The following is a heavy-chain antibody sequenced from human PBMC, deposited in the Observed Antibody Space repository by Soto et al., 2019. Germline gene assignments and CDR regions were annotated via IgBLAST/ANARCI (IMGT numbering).Heavy chain of an antibody. CDR2: IWYDGSNK. D-gene: IGHD6-6*01. J-gene: IGHJ5*02. V-gene: IGHV3-33*01. Sequence: PGGSLRLSCAASGFTFSSYGMHWVRQAPGKGLEWVAVIWYDGSNKYYADSVKGRFTISRDNSKNTLYLQMNSLRAEDTAVYYCARDSSIAARPLDPWGQGTLVTVSS. CDR3: ARDSSIAARPLDP. CDR1: GFTFSSYG.